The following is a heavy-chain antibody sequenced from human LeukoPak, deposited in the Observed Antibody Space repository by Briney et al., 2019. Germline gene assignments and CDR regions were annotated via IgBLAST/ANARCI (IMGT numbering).Heavy chain of an antibody. D-gene: IGHD3-10*01. CDR2: IIPIFGTA. J-gene: IGHJ6*04. Sequence: ASVKVSCKASGGTFSSYAISWVRQAPGQGLEWMGGIIPIFGTANYAQKFQGRVTFTADESTSTAYMELSSLRSEDTAVYYCARADGSGSYGSHYYYYGMDVWGKGTTVTVSS. CDR1: GGTFSSYA. V-gene: IGHV1-69*01. CDR3: ARADGSGSYGSHYYYYGMDV.